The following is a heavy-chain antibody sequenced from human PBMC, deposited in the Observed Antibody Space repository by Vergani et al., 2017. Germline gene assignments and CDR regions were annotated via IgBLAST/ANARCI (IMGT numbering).Heavy chain of an antibody. D-gene: IGHD2-15*01. CDR3: ARLSCATTPYLQGGYDC. CDR2: ISARYPST. Sequence: EVQLLQSGGGVIQPGGSVRLSCAASGFTFSACPMTWVRQAPGKGLEWVSAISARYPSTYYADSVKGRFTISRDNSKNMLYLQMNSLRAEDTAVYYCARLSCATTPYLQGGYDCWGQGTLVSVSS. CDR1: GFTFSACP. V-gene: IGHV3-23*01. J-gene: IGHJ4*02.